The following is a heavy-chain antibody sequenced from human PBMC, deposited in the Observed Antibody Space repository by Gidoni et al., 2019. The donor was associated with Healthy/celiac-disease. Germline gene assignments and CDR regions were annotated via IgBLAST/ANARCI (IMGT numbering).Heavy chain of an antibody. CDR2: ISSSGSTI. CDR3: ARDGGSYSSDY. J-gene: IGHJ4*02. V-gene: IGHV3-11*01. CDR1: GSTFSDSY. D-gene: IGHD1-26*01. Sequence: QVQLVESGGGLVKRGGSLRLSFEASGSTFSDSYMGWIRQAPGKGLEWVSYISSSGSTIYYADSVKGRFTISRDNAKNSLYLQMNSLRAEDTAVYYCARDGGSYSSDYWGQGTLVTVSS.